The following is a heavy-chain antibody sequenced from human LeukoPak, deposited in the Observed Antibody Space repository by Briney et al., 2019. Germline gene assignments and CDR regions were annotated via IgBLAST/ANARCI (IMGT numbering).Heavy chain of an antibody. V-gene: IGHV3-23*01. D-gene: IGHD5-18*01. CDR3: AKDRPSYGLYYYYMDV. CDR2: ISGSGGST. J-gene: IGHJ6*03. Sequence: GGFLRLSCAASGFTFSSYAMSWVRQAPGKGLEWVSAISGSGGSTYYADSAKGRFTISRDNSKNTLYLQMNSLRAEDTAVYYCAKDRPSYGLYYYYMDVWGKGTTVTVSS. CDR1: GFTFSSYA.